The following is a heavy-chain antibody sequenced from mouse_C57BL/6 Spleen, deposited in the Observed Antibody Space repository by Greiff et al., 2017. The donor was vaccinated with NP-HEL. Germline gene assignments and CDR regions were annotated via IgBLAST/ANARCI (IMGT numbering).Heavy chain of an antibody. CDR3: ARKGKLGGFAY. CDR1: GYTFTSYW. Sequence: QVQLQQPGAELVKPGASVKLSCKASGYTFTSYWMQWVKQRPGQGLEWIGEIDPSDSYTNYNQKFKGKATLTVDTSSSTAYMQLSSLTSEDSAVYYCARKGKLGGFAYWGQGTLVTVSA. CDR2: IDPSDSYT. V-gene: IGHV1-50*01. D-gene: IGHD4-1*01. J-gene: IGHJ3*01.